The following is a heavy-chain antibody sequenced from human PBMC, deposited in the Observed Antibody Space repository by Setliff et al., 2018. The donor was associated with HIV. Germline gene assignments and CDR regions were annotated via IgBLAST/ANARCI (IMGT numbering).Heavy chain of an antibody. V-gene: IGHV3-48*03. D-gene: IGHD3-10*01. CDR3: AQAQTSVSGSYYQYLQH. Sequence: PGGSLRLSCAASGLIFSSYEMNWVRQAPGKGLEWISFIGGHGSIIHYVASVEGRFTISRDNAKNSLYLRMNSLRAEDTAVYYCAQAQTSVSGSYYQYLQHWGQGTLVTVSS. J-gene: IGHJ1*01. CDR1: GLIFSSYE. CDR2: IGGHGSII.